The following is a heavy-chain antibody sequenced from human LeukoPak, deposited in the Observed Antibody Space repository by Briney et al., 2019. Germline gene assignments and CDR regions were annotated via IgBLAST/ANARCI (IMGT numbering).Heavy chain of an antibody. D-gene: IGHD6-6*01. J-gene: IGHJ6*03. CDR1: GGTFSSYA. V-gene: IGHV1-69*01. Sequence: SVKVSCKASGGTFSSYAISWVRQAPGQGLEWMGGIIPIFGTANYAQKFQGRVTITADESTSTAYMELSSLRSEDTAVYYCASMGTARPTYYYYYYMDVWGKGTTVTVS. CDR2: IIPIFGTA. CDR3: ASMGTARPTYYYYYYMDV.